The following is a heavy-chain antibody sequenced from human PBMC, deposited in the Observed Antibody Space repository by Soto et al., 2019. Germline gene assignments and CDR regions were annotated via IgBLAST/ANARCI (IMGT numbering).Heavy chain of an antibody. J-gene: IGHJ6*02. D-gene: IGHD6-19*01. Sequence: GASVKVSCKASGYTFTSYGISWVRQPPGQGLDWMGWISAYNGNTNYAQKHQGRVTMTTDTSTSTAYMELTSLPIHDTAVSYCVRLAMAGDYHYYSMGVCCQGTTDSV. CDR2: ISAYNGNT. CDR3: VRLAMAGDYHYYSMGV. CDR1: GYTFTSYG. V-gene: IGHV1-18*01.